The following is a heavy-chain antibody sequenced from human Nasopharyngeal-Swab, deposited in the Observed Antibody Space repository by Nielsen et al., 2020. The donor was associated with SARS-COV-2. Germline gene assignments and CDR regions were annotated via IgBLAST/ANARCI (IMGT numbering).Heavy chain of an antibody. CDR2: IYYSGST. D-gene: IGHD1-20*01. Sequence: SETLSLTCTVSGGSISSGDYYWSWIRQPPGKGLEWIGYIYYSGSTYYNPSLKSRVTISVDTSKNQFSLKLSSVTAADTAVYYCARRAAINWRNWYFDLWGRGTLVTVSS. J-gene: IGHJ2*01. CDR1: GGSISSGDYY. CDR3: ARRAAINWRNWYFDL. V-gene: IGHV4-30-4*01.